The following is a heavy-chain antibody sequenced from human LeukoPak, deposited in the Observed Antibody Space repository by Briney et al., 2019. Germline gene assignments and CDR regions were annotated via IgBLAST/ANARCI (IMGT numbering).Heavy chain of an antibody. CDR2: IDPNSGDT. V-gene: IGHV1-2*02. CDR3: ARDLVSGSGMEDY. D-gene: IGHD6-19*01. CDR1: GYTFTAYY. J-gene: IGHJ4*02. Sequence: ASVKVSCKASGYTFTAYYIHWVRQAPGQGLEWMGWIDPNSGDTKYVEKFQGRVTMTRDTSFSTAYMALSSLRSDDTAVYYCARDLVSGSGMEDYWGQGTLVTVSS.